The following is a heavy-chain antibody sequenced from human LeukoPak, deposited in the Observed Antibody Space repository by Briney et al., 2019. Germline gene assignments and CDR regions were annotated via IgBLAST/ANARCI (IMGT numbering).Heavy chain of an antibody. J-gene: IGHJ5*02. V-gene: IGHV3-23*01. CDR2: ISVSGGNT. CDR1: GFTFSNYA. Sequence: GGSLRLSCAASGFTFSNYAMSWVRQAPGKGLEWISSISVSGGNTYYADSVKGRFTISRDNSKNTLYLQMNSLTAEDTAVYYCATKQWLVRGWFDPWGQGTLVTVSS. D-gene: IGHD6-19*01. CDR3: ATKQWLVRGWFDP.